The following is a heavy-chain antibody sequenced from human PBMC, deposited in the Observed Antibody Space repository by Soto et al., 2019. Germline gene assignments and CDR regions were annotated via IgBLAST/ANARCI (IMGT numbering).Heavy chain of an antibody. CDR3: AKDPALRYFDWLSSYFDY. J-gene: IGHJ4*02. V-gene: IGHV3-23*01. CDR1: GFTFSSYA. Sequence: GSLRLSCAASGFTFSSYAMSWVRQAPGKGLEWVSAISGSGGSTYYADSVKGRFTISRDNSKNTLYLQMNSLRAEDTAVYYCAKDPALRYFDWLSSYFDYWGQGTLVTVS. D-gene: IGHD3-9*01. CDR2: ISGSGGST.